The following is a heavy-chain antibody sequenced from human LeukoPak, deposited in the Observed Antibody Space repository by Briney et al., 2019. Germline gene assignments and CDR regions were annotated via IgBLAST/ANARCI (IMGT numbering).Heavy chain of an antibody. CDR3: ARDFYYYDSSGYSDY. J-gene: IGHJ4*02. CDR2: ISYDGSNK. D-gene: IGHD3-22*01. CDR1: GFTFSSYA. V-gene: IGHV3-30*04. Sequence: GGSLRLSCAASGFTFSSYAMHGVRQAPGKGLEGVAVISYDGSNKYYADSVKGRFTISRDNSKNTLYLQMNSLRAEDTAVYYCARDFYYYDSSGYSDYWGQGTLVTVSS.